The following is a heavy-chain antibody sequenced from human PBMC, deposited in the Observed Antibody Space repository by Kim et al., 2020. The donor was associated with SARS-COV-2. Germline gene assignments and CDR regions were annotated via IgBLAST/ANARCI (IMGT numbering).Heavy chain of an antibody. J-gene: IGHJ3*02. CDR3: AREGRGASDAFDI. D-gene: IGHD1-26*01. V-gene: IGHV3-13*01. Sequence: YPGSVKGRFTISRENAKNSLYLQMNGLRAGDTAVYYCAREGRGASDAFDIWGQGTMVTVSS.